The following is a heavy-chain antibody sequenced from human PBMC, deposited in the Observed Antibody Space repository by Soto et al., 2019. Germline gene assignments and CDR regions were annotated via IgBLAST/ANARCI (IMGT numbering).Heavy chain of an antibody. CDR3: ASLFWDTAMVHF. CDR1: GFTFSSYE. J-gene: IGHJ1*01. CDR2: ISSSGSTI. V-gene: IGHV3-48*03. Sequence: PGGSLRLSCAASGFTFSSYEMNWVRQAPGKGLEWVSYISSSGSTIYYADSVKGRFTISRDNAKNSLYLQMNSLRAEDTAVYYCASLFWDTAMVHFWGQGTLVTVSS. D-gene: IGHD5-18*01.